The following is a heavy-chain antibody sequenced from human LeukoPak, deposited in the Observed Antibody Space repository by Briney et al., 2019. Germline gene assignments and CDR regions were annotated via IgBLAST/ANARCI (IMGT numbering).Heavy chain of an antibody. CDR2: INAGNGNT. D-gene: IGHD2-8*01. V-gene: IGHV1-3*01. Sequence: ASVKVSCKASGYTFTSYAMHWVRQAPGQRLEWMGWINAGNGNTKYSQKLQGRVTITRDTSASTAYMELSSLRSEDTAVYYCARKSTNAGGGFDYWGQGTLVAVSS. J-gene: IGHJ4*02. CDR1: GYTFTSYA. CDR3: ARKSTNAGGGFDY.